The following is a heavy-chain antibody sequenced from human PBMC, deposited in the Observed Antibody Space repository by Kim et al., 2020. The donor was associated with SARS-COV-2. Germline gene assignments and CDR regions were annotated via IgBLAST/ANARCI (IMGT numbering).Heavy chain of an antibody. V-gene: IGHV3-23*01. J-gene: IGHJ3*02. Sequence: GGSLRLSCAASGFTFSSYAMSWVRQAPGKGLEWVSAISGSGGSTYYADSVKGRFTISRDNSKNTLYLQMNSLRAEDTAVYYCAKGYVLLWFVFAKPDDADAFDIWGQGTMVTVSS. D-gene: IGHD3-10*01. CDR1: GFTFSSYA. CDR3: AKGYVLLWFVFAKPDDADAFDI. CDR2: ISGSGGST.